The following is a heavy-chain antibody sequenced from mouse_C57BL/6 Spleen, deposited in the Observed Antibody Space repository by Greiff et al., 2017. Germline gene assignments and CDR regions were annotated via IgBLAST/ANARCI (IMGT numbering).Heavy chain of an antibody. CDR1: GYTFTDYN. CDR2: INPNNGGT. V-gene: IGHV1-22*01. Sequence: VQLKESGPELVKPGASVKMSCKASGYTFTDYNMHWVKQSHGKSLEWIGYINPNNGGTSYNQKFKGKATLTVNKSSSTAYMELRSLTSEDSAVYYCARLGGKRYYAMDYWGQGTSVTVSS. CDR3: ARLGGKRYYAMDY. D-gene: IGHD2-1*01. J-gene: IGHJ4*01.